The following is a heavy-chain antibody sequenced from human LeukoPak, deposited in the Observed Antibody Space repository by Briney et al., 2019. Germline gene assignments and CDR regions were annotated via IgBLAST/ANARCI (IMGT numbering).Heavy chain of an antibody. D-gene: IGHD1-7*01. Sequence: LSLTCSVSGGTISPYYWSWIRQPPGKGLEWVSAISGSGSDIYYADSVKGRFTISRDNPKRSLYLQMNSLRAEDTAVYYCARRTFPNDAFDVWGQGTVVTVSS. J-gene: IGHJ3*01. CDR1: GGTISPYY. CDR3: ARRTFPNDAFDV. CDR2: ISGSGSDI. V-gene: IGHV3-11*04.